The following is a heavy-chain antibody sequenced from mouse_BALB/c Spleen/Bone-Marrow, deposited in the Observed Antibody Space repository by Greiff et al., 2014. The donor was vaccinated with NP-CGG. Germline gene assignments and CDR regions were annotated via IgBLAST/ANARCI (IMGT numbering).Heavy chain of an antibody. D-gene: IGHD1-2*01. CDR3: ARHYGYVDAMDY. CDR2: ITGGGTT. J-gene: IGHJ4*01. V-gene: IGHV5-6-5*01. Sequence: EVQLVESXGGLVKPGESLKFSCAASGITASSYTMSWVRQTPEKRLEWVASITGGGTTYYPDSVKGRFTISRDNARNILYLQVSSLRSEDTAIYYCARHYGYVDAMDYWGQGTSVTVSS. CDR1: GITASSYT.